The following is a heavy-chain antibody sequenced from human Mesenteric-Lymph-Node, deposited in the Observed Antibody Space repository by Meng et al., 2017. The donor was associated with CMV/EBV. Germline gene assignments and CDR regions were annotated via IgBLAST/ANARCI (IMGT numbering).Heavy chain of an antibody. V-gene: IGHV3-30*02. D-gene: IGHD6-19*01. CDR2: IRYDGSNK. Sequence: GESLKISCAASGFTFSSYGMHWVRQAPGKGLEWVAFIRYDGSNKYYADSVKGRFTISRDNSKNTLYLQMNSLRAEDTAVYYCARDRPSGIAVAPTGYYYGMDVWGQGTTVTVSS. CDR3: ARDRPSGIAVAPTGYYYGMDV. J-gene: IGHJ6*02. CDR1: GFTFSSYG.